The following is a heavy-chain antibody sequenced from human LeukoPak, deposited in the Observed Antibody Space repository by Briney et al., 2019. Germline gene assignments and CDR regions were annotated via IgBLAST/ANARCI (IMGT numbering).Heavy chain of an antibody. CDR3: AKDFVVVPGNVNYFDY. D-gene: IGHD2-21*02. CDR1: GFTFNNYA. CDR2: ISGSGDNT. J-gene: IGHJ4*02. V-gene: IGHV3-23*01. Sequence: GGSLRLSCAASGFTFNNYAMSWVRQAPGKGLEWVSDISGSGDNTYYADSVKGRFTVSRDNSKNTLYVQMKSLRAEDTAVYYCAKDFVVVPGNVNYFDYWGQGTLVTVSS.